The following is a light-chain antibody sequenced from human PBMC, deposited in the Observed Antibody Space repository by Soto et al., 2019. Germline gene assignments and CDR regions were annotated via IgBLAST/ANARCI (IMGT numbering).Light chain of an antibody. CDR2: DVS. CDR3: SSYASSSTQV. V-gene: IGLV2-14*01. Sequence: QSVLTQPASVSGSPGQSITISCTGTSSDVGGYNYVSWYQQHPGKDPKLMIYDVSNRPSGVSNRFSGSKSGNTASLTISGLQAADEADYYCSSYASSSTQVFGGGTKLTVL. J-gene: IGLJ2*01. CDR1: SSDVGGYNY.